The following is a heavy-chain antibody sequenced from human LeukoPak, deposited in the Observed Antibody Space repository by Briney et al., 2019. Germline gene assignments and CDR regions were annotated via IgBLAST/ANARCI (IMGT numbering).Heavy chain of an antibody. J-gene: IGHJ4*02. Sequence: GRSLRLSCAASGFTFSSYGMHWVRQAPGKGLEWVAVISYDGSNKYYADSVKGRFTISRDNSKNTLYLQMNSLRAEDTAVYYCAREQWFRWEYWGQGILVTVSS. CDR3: AREQWFRWEY. CDR1: GFTFSSYG. V-gene: IGHV3-30*03. D-gene: IGHD3-22*01. CDR2: ISYDGSNK.